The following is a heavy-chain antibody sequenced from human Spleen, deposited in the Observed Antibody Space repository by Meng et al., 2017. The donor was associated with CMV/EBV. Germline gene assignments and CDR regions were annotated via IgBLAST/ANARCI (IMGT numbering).Heavy chain of an antibody. CDR2: IYYSGST. CDR3: AGTYYDFWNGYRGVVSYYFDY. Sequence: SETLSLTCTVSGGSISSSSYYWGWIRQPPGKGLEWIGSIYYSGSTYYNPSLKSRVTISVDTSKNQFSLKLSSVTASDTAVYYCAGTYYDFWNGYRGVVSYYFDYWGQGTLVTVSS. V-gene: IGHV4-39*01. CDR1: GGSISSSSYY. D-gene: IGHD3-3*01. J-gene: IGHJ4*02.